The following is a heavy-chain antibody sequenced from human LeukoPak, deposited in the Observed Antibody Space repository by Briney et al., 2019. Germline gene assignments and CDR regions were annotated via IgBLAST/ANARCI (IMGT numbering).Heavy chain of an antibody. J-gene: IGHJ4*02. D-gene: IGHD4-11*01. CDR2: IYYSGST. V-gene: IGHV4-39*01. CDR3: ARRYRAVTPFDY. CDR1: GGSISSTTYY. Sequence: SETLSLTCIVSGGSISSTTYYWGWIRQPPGKRLEWIGSIYYSGSTYYNPSLKSRVTISVDTSKNQFSLKLSSVTAADTAVYYCARRYRAVTPFDYWGQGTLVTVSS.